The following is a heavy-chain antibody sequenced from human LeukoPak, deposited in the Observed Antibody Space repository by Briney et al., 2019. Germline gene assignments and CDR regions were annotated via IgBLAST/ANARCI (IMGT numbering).Heavy chain of an antibody. CDR3: ASGAVAGTGAWYGMDV. V-gene: IGHV1-24*01. Sequence: ASVKVSCKVSGYTLTELSMHWVRQAPGKGLEWMGGFDPEDGETIYAQKFQGRVTMTEDTSTDTAYMELSSLRSEDTAVYYCASGAVAGTGAWYGMDVWGQGTTVTVSS. CDR1: GYTLTELS. D-gene: IGHD6-19*01. CDR2: FDPEDGET. J-gene: IGHJ6*02.